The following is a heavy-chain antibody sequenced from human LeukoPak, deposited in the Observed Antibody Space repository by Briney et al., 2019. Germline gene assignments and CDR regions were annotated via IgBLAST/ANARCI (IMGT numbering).Heavy chain of an antibody. CDR1: GYTFTGYY. V-gene: IGHV1-2*02. CDR3: ASFIVVVVAAFDVFDI. CDR2: INPNSGGT. D-gene: IGHD2-15*01. J-gene: IGHJ3*02. Sequence: ASVKVSCKASGYTFTGYYMHWVRQAPGQGLEWMGWINPNSGGTNYAQKFQGRVTMTRDTSISTAYMELSRLRSDDTAVYYCASFIVVVVAAFDVFDIWGQGTMVTVSS.